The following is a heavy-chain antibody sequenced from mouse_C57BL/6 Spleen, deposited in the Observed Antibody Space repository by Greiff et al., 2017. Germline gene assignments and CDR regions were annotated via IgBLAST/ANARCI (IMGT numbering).Heavy chain of an antibody. CDR2: IDPENGDT. D-gene: IGHD4-1*01. CDR3: TTFGWDGAY. CDR1: GFNIKDDY. J-gene: IGHJ3*01. Sequence: VQLKQSGAELVRPGASVKLSCTASGFNIKDDYMHWVKQRPEQGLEWIGWIDPENGDTEYASKFQGKATITADTSSNTAYLQLSSLTSEDTAVXYCTTFGWDGAYWGQGTLVTVSA. V-gene: IGHV14-4*01.